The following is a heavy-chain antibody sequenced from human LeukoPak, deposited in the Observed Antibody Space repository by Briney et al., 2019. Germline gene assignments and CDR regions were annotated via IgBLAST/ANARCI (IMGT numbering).Heavy chain of an antibody. D-gene: IGHD3-10*01. Sequence: SETLSLTCTVSGGSISSYYWSWIRQPPGKGLEWIGYIYYSGSTNYNPSLKSRVTISVDTSKNQFSLKLSSVTAADTAVYYCARDRGSGSGSSDYWGQGTLVTVSS. CDR3: ARDRGSGSGSSDY. CDR1: GGSISSYY. CDR2: IYYSGST. V-gene: IGHV4-59*01. J-gene: IGHJ4*02.